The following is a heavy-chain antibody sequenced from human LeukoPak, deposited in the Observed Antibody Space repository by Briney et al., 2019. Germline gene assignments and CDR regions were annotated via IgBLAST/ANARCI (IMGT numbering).Heavy chain of an antibody. CDR1: GGTFSSYA. D-gene: IGHD6-19*01. CDR3: AREGSIAVAGTLDY. CDR2: IIPIFGTA. J-gene: IGHJ4*02. V-gene: IGHV1-69*06. Sequence: GASVKVSCKASGGTFSSYAISWVRQAPGQGLEWMGGIIPIFGTANYAQKFQGRVTTTADKSTSTAYMELSSLRSEDTAVYYCAREGSIAVAGTLDYWGQGTLVTVSS.